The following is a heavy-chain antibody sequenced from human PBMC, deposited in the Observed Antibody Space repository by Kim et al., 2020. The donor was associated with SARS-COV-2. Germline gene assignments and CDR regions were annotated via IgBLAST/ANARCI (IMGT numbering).Heavy chain of an antibody. CDR2: IHQSGST. J-gene: IGHJ6*02. V-gene: IGHV4-34*01. CDR1: GGSFSGHY. D-gene: IGHD2-2*02. CDR3: ARGRAGVVPAPILGIGPHYDYFIMDV. Sequence: SETLSLTCAVYGGSFSGHYWSWIRQPPGKGLEWIGEIHQSGSTNYNPSIKSRVTISIDTSKNQFSLKLSSVAAADTGCYYCARGRAGVVPAPILGIGPHYDYFIMDVWGHGTTVTVSS.